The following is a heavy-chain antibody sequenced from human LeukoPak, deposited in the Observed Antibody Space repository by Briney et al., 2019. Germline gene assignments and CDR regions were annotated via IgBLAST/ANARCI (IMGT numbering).Heavy chain of an antibody. Sequence: PSETLSLTCTVSGGSISSYYWNWFRQPPGKGLEWIAYMFYRGSTNYNPSLKSRVTTSVDTSKNQFSLKLSSVTAADTAVYFCAAGTFTTLFYWGQGTLVTVSA. CDR1: GGSISSYY. D-gene: IGHD3-22*01. CDR3: AAGTFTTLFY. V-gene: IGHV4-59*08. J-gene: IGHJ4*02. CDR2: MFYRGST.